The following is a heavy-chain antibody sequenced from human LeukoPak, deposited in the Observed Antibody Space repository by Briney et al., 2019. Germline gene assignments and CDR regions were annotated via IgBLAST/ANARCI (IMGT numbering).Heavy chain of an antibody. Sequence: GGSLRLSCAASGFTFSSYEMNWVRQAPGKGLEWVSYISSSGSTIYYADSVKGRFTISRDNSKNTLYLQMNSLRAEDTAVYYCAKAGWIQLWSIDYWGQGTLVTVSS. V-gene: IGHV3-48*03. CDR1: GFTFSSYE. CDR2: ISSSGSTI. D-gene: IGHD5-18*01. J-gene: IGHJ4*02. CDR3: AKAGWIQLWSIDY.